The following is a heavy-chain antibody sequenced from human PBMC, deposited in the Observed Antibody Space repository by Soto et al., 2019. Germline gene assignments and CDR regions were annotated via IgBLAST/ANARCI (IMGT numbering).Heavy chain of an antibody. D-gene: IGHD2-15*01. J-gene: IGHJ2*01. Sequence: QVQLQESGPGLVKPSETLSLTCTVSGGSISSYYWSWIRQPPGKGLEWIRYIYYSGGTNYNLSLKSRVTISVDTSKNQFSLKLSSVTAADTAVYYCARPVVVAAYWYFDLWGRGTLVTVSS. CDR1: GGSISSYY. V-gene: IGHV4-59*01. CDR3: ARPVVVAAYWYFDL. CDR2: IYYSGGT.